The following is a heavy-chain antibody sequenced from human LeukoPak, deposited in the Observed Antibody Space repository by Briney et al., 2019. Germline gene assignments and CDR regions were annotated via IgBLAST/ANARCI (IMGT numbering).Heavy chain of an antibody. CDR2: ISYDGSNK. Sequence: GESLRLSCAASGFTFSGYWMSWVRQAPGKGLEWVAVISYDGSNKYYADSLKGRFTISRDNSKNTLYLQMNSLRPEDTAVYYCAKDLGKYSSGWYGDYWGQGTLVTVSS. CDR1: GFTFSGYW. CDR3: AKDLGKYSSGWYGDY. D-gene: IGHD6-19*01. V-gene: IGHV3-30*18. J-gene: IGHJ4*02.